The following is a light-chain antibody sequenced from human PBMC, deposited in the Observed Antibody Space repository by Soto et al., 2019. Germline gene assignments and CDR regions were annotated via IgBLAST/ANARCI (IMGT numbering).Light chain of an antibody. Sequence: SYELTQPPSVSVSPGQTASIACSGDQLGDRYVCWYQQKPGQSPVLVIYQDDKRPSGIPERFSGSNSGNTATLTISGTQAMDEADYYCQAWDSSTVSYVFGIGTKVTVL. CDR3: QAWDSSTVSYV. V-gene: IGLV3-1*01. J-gene: IGLJ1*01. CDR2: QDD. CDR1: QLGDRY.